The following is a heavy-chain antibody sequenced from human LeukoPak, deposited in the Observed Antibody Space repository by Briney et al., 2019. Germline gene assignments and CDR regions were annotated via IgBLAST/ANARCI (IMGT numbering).Heavy chain of an antibody. V-gene: IGHV3-7*03. CDR1: GFTFSDYY. J-gene: IGHJ5*02. CDR2: IKQDGSEK. CDR3: APQLWDHPGP. D-gene: IGHD3-16*01. Sequence: GGSLRLSCAASGFTFSDYYMSWVRQAPGKGLEWVANIKQDGSEKYYVDSVKGRFTISRDNAKNSLYLQINSLRAEDTAAYYCAPQLWDHPGPWGQGTLVIVSS.